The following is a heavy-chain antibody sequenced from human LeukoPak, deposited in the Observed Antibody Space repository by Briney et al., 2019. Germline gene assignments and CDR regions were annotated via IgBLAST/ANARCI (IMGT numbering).Heavy chain of an antibody. J-gene: IGHJ4*02. Sequence: SETLCLTCTVSGGSISSYYWSWIRQPPGKGLEWIGYIYYSGSTNYNPSLKSRVTISVDTSKNQFSLKLSSVTAADTAVYYCAGGRRGSGSSNFDYWGQGTLVTASS. CDR2: IYYSGST. CDR3: AGGRRGSGSSNFDY. CDR1: GGSISSYY. D-gene: IGHD3-10*01. V-gene: IGHV4-59*01.